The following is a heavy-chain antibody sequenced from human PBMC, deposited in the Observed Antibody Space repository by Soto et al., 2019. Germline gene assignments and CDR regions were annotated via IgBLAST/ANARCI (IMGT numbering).Heavy chain of an antibody. CDR3: ARAAWIQLQYGMDV. J-gene: IGHJ6*02. CDR1: GYTLTSYD. V-gene: IGHV1-8*01. CDR2: MNPNSGNT. D-gene: IGHD5-18*01. Sequence: ASVKVSCKASGYTLTSYDINWVRQATGQGLEWMGWMNPNSGNTGYAQKFQGRVTMTRNTSISTAYMELSSLRSEDTAVYYCARAAWIQLQYGMDVWGQGTTVTVSS.